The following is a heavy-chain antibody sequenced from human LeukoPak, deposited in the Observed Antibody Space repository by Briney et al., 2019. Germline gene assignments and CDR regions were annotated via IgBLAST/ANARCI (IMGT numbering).Heavy chain of an antibody. CDR2: IYTSGST. Sequence: SETLSLTCTVSGGSISSYYWSWIRQPAGKGLEWIGRIYTSGSTNYNPSLKSRVTMSVDTSKNQFSQKLSSVTAADTAVHYCARAAGYNWNYVPYYYYMDVWGKGTTVTVSS. D-gene: IGHD1-7*01. J-gene: IGHJ6*03. CDR1: GGSISSYY. CDR3: ARAAGYNWNYVPYYYYMDV. V-gene: IGHV4-4*07.